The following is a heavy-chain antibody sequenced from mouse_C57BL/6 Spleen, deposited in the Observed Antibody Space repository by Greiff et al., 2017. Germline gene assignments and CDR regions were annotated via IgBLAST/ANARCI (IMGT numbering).Heavy chain of an antibody. CDR3: AKDDGYYGGYFDV. D-gene: IGHD2-3*01. CDR1: GYAFTNYL. J-gene: IGHJ1*03. Sequence: VQLQQSGAELVRPGTSVKVSCKASGYAFTNYLIEWVKQRPGQGLEWIGVINPGSGGTNYNEKFKGKATLTADKSSSTAYMQLSRLTSEDSAVYFCAKDDGYYGGYFDVWGTGTTVTVSS. V-gene: IGHV1-54*01. CDR2: INPGSGGT.